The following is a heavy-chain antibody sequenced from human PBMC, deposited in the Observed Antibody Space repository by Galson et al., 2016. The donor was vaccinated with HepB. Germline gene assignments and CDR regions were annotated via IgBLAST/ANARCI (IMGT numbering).Heavy chain of an antibody. J-gene: IGHJ4*02. Sequence: SLRLSCAASGFTVNNNFMSWVCQAPGMGLEWVSVIYSGGRTFYADSVKGRFTISRDNSKNTLYLQMNSLRAEDTAVYYCAKGDYYDSSGLKYWGQGTLVTGSS. CDR2: IYSGGRT. V-gene: IGHV3-53*01. D-gene: IGHD3-22*01. CDR1: GFTVNNNF. CDR3: AKGDYYDSSGLKY.